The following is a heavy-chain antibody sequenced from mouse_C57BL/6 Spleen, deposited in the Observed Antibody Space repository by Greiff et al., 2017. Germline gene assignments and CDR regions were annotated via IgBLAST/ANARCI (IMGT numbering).Heavy chain of an antibody. J-gene: IGHJ2*01. CDR1: GYTFTDYY. D-gene: IGHD1-1*01. V-gene: IGHV1-76*01. CDR2: IYPGSGNT. Sequence: LQESGAELVRPGASVKLSCKASGYTFTDYYINWVKQRPGQGLEWIARIYPGSGNTYYNEKFKGKATLTAEKSSSTAYMQLSSLTSEDSAVYFWARGGDYSYYFDYWGQGTTLTVSS. CDR3: ARGGDYSYYFDY.